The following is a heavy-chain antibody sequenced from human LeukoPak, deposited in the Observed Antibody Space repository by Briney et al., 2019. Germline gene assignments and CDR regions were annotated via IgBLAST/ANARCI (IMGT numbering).Heavy chain of an antibody. CDR3: AKHLPEYSSSSQNWFDP. D-gene: IGHD6-6*01. Sequence: SVKVSCKASGGTFSSYAISWVRQAPGQGLEWMGGIIPIFGTANYAQKFQGRVTITADKSTSTAYMELSSLRSEDTAVYYCAKHLPEYSSSSQNWFDPWGQGTLVTVSS. CDR2: IIPIFGTA. V-gene: IGHV1-69*06. J-gene: IGHJ5*02. CDR1: GGTFSSYA.